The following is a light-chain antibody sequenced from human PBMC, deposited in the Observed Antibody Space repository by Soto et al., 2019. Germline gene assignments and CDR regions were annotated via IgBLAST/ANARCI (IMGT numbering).Light chain of an antibody. CDR1: TSDVGGYNP. CDR2: AFN. J-gene: IGLJ2*01. CDR3: SSYTNTNTLV. V-gene: IGLV2-14*01. Sequence: QFALIQPASVSGSPGQSITISCTGTTSDVGGYNPVSWFQQHPGKVPKLMIYAFNNRPSGFSNRFSGSKSGNTASLTISGLQAEDEADYYCSSYTNTNTLVFGGGTKLTVL.